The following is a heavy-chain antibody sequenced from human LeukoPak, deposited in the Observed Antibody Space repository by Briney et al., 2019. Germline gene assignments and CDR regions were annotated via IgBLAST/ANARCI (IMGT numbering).Heavy chain of an antibody. J-gene: IGHJ4*02. CDR3: ARGSPAIFGVVIMNFGVDY. Sequence: GASVKVSCKASGYTFTSYYMHWVRQAPGQGLEWMGIINPSGGSTSYAQKFQGRVTMTRDTSTSTVYMELSSLRSEDTAVYYCARGSPAIFGVVIMNFGVDYWGQGALVTVSS. D-gene: IGHD3-3*01. CDR2: INPSGGST. V-gene: IGHV1-46*01. CDR1: GYTFTSYY.